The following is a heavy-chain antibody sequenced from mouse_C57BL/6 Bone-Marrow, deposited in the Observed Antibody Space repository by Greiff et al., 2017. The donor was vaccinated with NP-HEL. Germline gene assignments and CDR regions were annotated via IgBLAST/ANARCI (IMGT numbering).Heavy chain of an antibody. CDR3: AGHYGSSSWFAY. CDR1: GFSLTSYA. D-gene: IGHD1-1*01. J-gene: IGHJ3*01. V-gene: IGHV2-9-1*01. CDR2: IWTGGGT. Sequence: QVQLQQSGPGLVAPSQSLSITCTVSGFSLTSYAISWVRQPPGKGLEWLGVIWTGGGTNYNSALKSRLSISKDNSKSQVFIKMNSLQTDDTARYYCAGHYGSSSWFAYWGQGTLVTVSA.